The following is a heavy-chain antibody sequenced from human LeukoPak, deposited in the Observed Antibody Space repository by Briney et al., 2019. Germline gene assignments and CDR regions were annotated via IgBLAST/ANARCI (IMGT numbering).Heavy chain of an antibody. CDR3: AREISKPTYSGPFDP. Sequence: ASVKVSCKASGYTFTSYYMHWVRQAPGQGLEWMGIINPSGGSTSYAQKFQGRVTMTRDTSTSTVYMELSSLRSEDTAVYYCAREISKPTYSGPFDPWGQGTLVTVSS. D-gene: IGHD6-13*01. CDR2: INPSGGST. V-gene: IGHV1-46*01. J-gene: IGHJ5*02. CDR1: GYTFTSYY.